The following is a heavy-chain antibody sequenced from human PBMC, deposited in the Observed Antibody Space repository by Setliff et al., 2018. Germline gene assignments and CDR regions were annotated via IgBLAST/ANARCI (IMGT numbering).Heavy chain of an antibody. D-gene: IGHD1-7*01. J-gene: IGHJ5*02. CDR3: ARDQFRNSGGLYS. CDR1: GYTFNNYG. V-gene: IGHV1-18*01. Sequence: GASVKVSCKASGYTFNNYGITWVRQAPGQGLEWMGWINNYSFKTTYPQKFLDRVTIFRDNSKNTLYLQMSSLRPDDTAMYYCARDQFRNSGGLYSWGQGTLVTVSS. CDR2: INNYSFKT.